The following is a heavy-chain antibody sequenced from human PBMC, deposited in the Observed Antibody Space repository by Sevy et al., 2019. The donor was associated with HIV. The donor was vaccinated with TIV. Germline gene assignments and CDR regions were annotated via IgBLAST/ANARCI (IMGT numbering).Heavy chain of an antibody. CDR3: TRDSLTKVYYYYMDV. J-gene: IGHJ6*03. CDR1: EYTFTNYG. Sequence: ASVKVSCKASEYTFTNYGISWVRQAPGQGLEWMGWISGRNGDTNYAQKFQGRVTMTTDTSTSTVYMELRSLRSYDTAVYYCTRDSLTKVYYYYMDVWGKGTTVTVSS. CDR2: ISGRNGDT. V-gene: IGHV1-18*01. D-gene: IGHD3-16*02.